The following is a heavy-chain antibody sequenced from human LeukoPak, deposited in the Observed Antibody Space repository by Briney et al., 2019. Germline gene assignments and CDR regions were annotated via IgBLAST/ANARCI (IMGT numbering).Heavy chain of an antibody. CDR1: GFTFSSYE. Sequence: PGGSLRLSCAASGFTFSSYEMNWVRQAPGKGLEWVSYISSSDSTIYYADSVKGRFTISRDNAKNSLYLQMNSLRAEDTAVYYCAREGRGSGNFDYWGQGTPVTVSS. J-gene: IGHJ4*02. CDR2: ISSSDSTI. CDR3: AREGRGSGNFDY. V-gene: IGHV3-48*03.